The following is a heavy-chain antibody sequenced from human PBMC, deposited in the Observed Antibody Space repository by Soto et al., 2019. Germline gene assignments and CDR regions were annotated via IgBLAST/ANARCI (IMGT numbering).Heavy chain of an antibody. V-gene: IGHV5-10-1*01. CDR2: IDPSDSQT. Sequence: PGESLKISCKGSGYSFAGYWITWVRQKPGKGLEWMGRIDPSDSQTYYSPSFRGHVTISATKSITTVFLQWSSLRASDTAMYYCASVSNPYYYYGMDVWGQGTTVTVSS. CDR3: ASVSNPYYYYGMDV. D-gene: IGHD4-4*01. J-gene: IGHJ6*02. CDR1: GYSFAGYW.